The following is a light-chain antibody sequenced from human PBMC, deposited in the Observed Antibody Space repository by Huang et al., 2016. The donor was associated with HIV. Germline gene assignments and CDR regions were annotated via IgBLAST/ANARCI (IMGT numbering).Light chain of an antibody. Sequence: DIVLTQSPATLSLSPGERATLSCRAGQSVGSYLPWYQQTPGQAPRLLVSDAAHRATGIPARFSGSGSGTDFTLTISSLEPEDFAVYYCHQHSSWPGTFGQGTRVEIK. V-gene: IGKV3-11*01. J-gene: IGKJ1*01. CDR1: QSVGSY. CDR3: HQHSSWPGT. CDR2: DAA.